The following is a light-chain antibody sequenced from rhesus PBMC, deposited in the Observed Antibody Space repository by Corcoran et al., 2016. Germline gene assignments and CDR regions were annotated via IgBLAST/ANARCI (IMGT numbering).Light chain of an antibody. Sequence: DIQMTQSPSSLSASVGDRVTITCRASENVNNYLNWYQQKPGKAPKLLIYKASTLQSGVPSRFSGSGSGTDYTFTISSVQSEDVATYYCQHNYGTPFTFGPGTKLDIK. V-gene: IGKV1-74*01. CDR2: KAS. CDR3: QHNYGTPFT. CDR1: ENVNNY. J-gene: IGKJ3*01.